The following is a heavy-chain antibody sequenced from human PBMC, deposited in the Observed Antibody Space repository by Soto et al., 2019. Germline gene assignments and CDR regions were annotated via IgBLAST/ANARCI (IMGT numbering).Heavy chain of an antibody. D-gene: IGHD5-18*01. CDR1: GFSLSTSGVG. CDR2: IYWDDDK. Sequence: QITLKESGPPLVKPTQTLTLTCTFSGFSLSTSGVGVGWIRQPPGKALEWLALIYWDDDKRYSPSLKSRLTLTKDPSKHQVVLTMTNVDPVDTATYYCAHRHTTMLTYFCYYWGQGTLVTVSS. J-gene: IGHJ4*02. V-gene: IGHV2-5*02. CDR3: AHRHTTMLTYFCYY.